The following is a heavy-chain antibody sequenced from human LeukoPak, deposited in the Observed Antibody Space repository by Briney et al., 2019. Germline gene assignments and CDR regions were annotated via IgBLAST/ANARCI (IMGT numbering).Heavy chain of an antibody. CDR3: ARASVLLWFGELLLNAFDY. CDR2: INTNTGNP. Sequence: ASVKVSCKTSGYTFTNYAMNWVRQAPGQGLEWMGWINTNTGNPTYAQGFTGRFVFSLDTSVSTAYLQISSLKAEDTAVYYCARASVLLWFGELLLNAFDYWGQGTLVTVSS. CDR1: GYTFTNYA. D-gene: IGHD3-10*01. J-gene: IGHJ4*02. V-gene: IGHV7-4-1*02.